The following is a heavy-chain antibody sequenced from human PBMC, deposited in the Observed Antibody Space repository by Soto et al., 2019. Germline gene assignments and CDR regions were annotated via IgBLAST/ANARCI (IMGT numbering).Heavy chain of an antibody. CDR1: GYTFTSYG. D-gene: IGHD1-1*01. J-gene: IGHJ4*02. CDR2: ISAYNGNT. CDR3: SRETRITGSSSTYYFDY. Sequence: QVQLLQSGAEVKKPGASVKVSCKASGYTFTSYGISWVRQAPGQGLEWMGWISAYNGNTNYAQKLQGRVTMTTDTSTSTAYMELRSRRSDDTAVYYCSRETRITGSSSTYYFDYWGQGTLVTVSS. V-gene: IGHV1-18*01.